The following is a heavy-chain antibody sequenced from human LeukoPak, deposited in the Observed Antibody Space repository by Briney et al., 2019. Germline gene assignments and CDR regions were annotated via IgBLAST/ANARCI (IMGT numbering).Heavy chain of an antibody. V-gene: IGHV4-59*01. Sequence: SETLSLTCTVSGGSISKYWSWIRPPPGKGLEWIGYIYYSGNTNYNPSLKSRVTILVDTSKNQVSLKLSSVTAADTAVYFCARDWGVGGRPGYMDVWGKGTTVTVSS. CDR2: IYYSGNT. CDR1: GGSISKY. CDR3: ARDWGVGGRPGYMDV. D-gene: IGHD6-6*01. J-gene: IGHJ6*03.